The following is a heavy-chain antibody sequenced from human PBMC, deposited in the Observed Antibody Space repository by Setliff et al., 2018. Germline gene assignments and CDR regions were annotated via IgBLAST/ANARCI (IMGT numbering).Heavy chain of an antibody. CDR3: ARHRSVTSISPHFDL. J-gene: IGHJ4*02. V-gene: IGHV4-34*01. D-gene: IGHD2-21*02. CDR2: INYRGNT. Sequence: SETLSLTCAVYGGSFSAYYWSWIRQPLPWGLEWIGSINYRGNTHDNPSLRSRVTMSVDTSKSHFSLRLNSVTAADTALYYCARHRSVTSISPHFDLWGRGARVTVSS. CDR1: GGSFSAYY.